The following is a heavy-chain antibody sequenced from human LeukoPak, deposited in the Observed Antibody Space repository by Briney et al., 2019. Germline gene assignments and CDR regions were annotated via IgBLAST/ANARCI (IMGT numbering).Heavy chain of an antibody. D-gene: IGHD3-3*01. CDR3: ARDPRRDFWSGYYCEYHFDY. Sequence: GGSLRLSCAASGFTFSGSAMHWVRQASGKGLEWVSSITSSGTYIYYADSVKGRFTISRDNAKNSLYLQMNSLRAEDTAVYYCARDPRRDFWSGYYCEYHFDYWGQGTLVTVSS. V-gene: IGHV3-21*01. CDR1: GFTFSGSA. J-gene: IGHJ4*02. CDR2: ITSSGTYI.